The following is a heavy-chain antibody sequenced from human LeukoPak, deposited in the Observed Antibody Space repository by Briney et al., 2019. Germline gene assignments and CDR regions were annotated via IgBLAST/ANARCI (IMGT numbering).Heavy chain of an antibody. J-gene: IGHJ4*02. CDR3: ARDTEMATILSPIQFDY. CDR1: GFTFSSYS. Sequence: GGSLRLSCAASGFTFSSYSMNWVRQAPGEGVEWVSSISSSSSYIYYADSGKGRFTISRDNAKNSLYLQMNSLRAEDTAVYYCARDTEMATILSPIQFDYWGQGTLVTVSS. V-gene: IGHV3-21*01. CDR2: ISSSSSYI. D-gene: IGHD5-24*01.